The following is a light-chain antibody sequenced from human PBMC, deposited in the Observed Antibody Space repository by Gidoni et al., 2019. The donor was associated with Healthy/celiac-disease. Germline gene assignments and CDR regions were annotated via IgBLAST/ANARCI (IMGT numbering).Light chain of an antibody. V-gene: IGLV2-14*01. J-gene: IGLJ1*01. CDR3: SSYTSSSTLV. CDR1: SSDVGGYTY. CDR2: EVS. Sequence: QSALTQPASVSGSPGQSITISCTGTSSDVGGYTYVSWYQQHPGKAPKLMIYEVSNRPSGVPDRFSGSKSGNTASLTISGLQAEDEADYYCSSYTSSSTLVFGTGTKVTVL.